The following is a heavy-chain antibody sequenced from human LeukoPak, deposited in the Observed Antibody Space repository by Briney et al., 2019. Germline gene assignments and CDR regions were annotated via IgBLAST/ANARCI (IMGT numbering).Heavy chain of an antibody. J-gene: IGHJ5*02. Sequence: PSETLSLTCTVSGGSIGSYYWGWIRQPPGKGVEWIGRIYTSGSTNYNPSLKSRVTMSVDTSKNQFSLKLSSVTAADTAVYYCARDLSEYSGEIDPWGQGTLVTVSS. CDR2: IYTSGST. V-gene: IGHV4-4*07. D-gene: IGHD1-26*01. CDR3: ARDLSEYSGEIDP. CDR1: GGSIGSYY.